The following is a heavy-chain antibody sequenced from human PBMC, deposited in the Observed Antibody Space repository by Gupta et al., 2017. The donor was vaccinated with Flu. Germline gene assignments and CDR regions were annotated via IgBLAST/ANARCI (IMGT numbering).Heavy chain of an antibody. V-gene: IGHV3-48*02. J-gene: IGHJ4*02. CDR1: GVTFSDCH. Sequence: EVQLLESGGDLVQPGGSLSLSCAASGVTFSDCHMNWVRQAPGRGLEWLAYMGSGGKRDYADSVRGRFTISRDNAKNSLYLQMNSLRDEDTAVYYCARDVDWAFHQWGQGILVTVSS. D-gene: IGHD3-9*01. CDR2: MGSGGKR. CDR3: ARDVDWAFHQ.